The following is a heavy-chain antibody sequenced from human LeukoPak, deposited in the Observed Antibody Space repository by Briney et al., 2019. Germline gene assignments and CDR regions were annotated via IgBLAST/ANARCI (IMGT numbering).Heavy chain of an antibody. CDR3: ASEVGYSSLGY. D-gene: IGHD5-18*01. V-gene: IGHV3-43*01. J-gene: IGHJ4*02. CDR1: GFTVDDNT. Sequence: GGSLRFSCAASGFTVDDNTMHWVRQTPGRGLEWVSFITWKSHRTHYADSVRGRFTVSRDNSKDSMHLEMNSLKTEDTGLYHCASEVGYSSLGYLGQGTLVTVSS. CDR2: ITWKSHRT.